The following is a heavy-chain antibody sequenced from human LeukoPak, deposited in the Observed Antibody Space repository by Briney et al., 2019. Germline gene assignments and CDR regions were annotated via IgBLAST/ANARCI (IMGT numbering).Heavy chain of an antibody. V-gene: IGHV4-34*01. CDR3: ARRRQYDSSLFWNFDL. D-gene: IGHD6-6*01. CDR1: GGSFSGYY. Sequence: SETLSLTCAVYGGSFSGYYWSWIRQSPGKGLEWIGEINHSGSTNYNPSLKSRVTISVDTSKNQFSLRLSSVTAADTAVYYCARRRQYDSSLFWNFDLWGRGTLVTVSS. J-gene: IGHJ2*01. CDR2: INHSGST.